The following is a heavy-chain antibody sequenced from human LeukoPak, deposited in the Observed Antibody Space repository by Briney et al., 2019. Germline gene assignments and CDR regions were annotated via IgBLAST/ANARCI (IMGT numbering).Heavy chain of an antibody. Sequence: GGSQRLSCAASGFTFDDYAMHWVRQAPGKGLEWVSGISWNSGSIGYADSVKGRFTISRDNAKDSLYLQMNSLRAEDTALYYCAKAGSSAHMGAFDIWGQGTMVTVSS. V-gene: IGHV3-9*01. D-gene: IGHD3-22*01. CDR1: GFTFDDYA. J-gene: IGHJ3*02. CDR2: ISWNSGSI. CDR3: AKAGSSAHMGAFDI.